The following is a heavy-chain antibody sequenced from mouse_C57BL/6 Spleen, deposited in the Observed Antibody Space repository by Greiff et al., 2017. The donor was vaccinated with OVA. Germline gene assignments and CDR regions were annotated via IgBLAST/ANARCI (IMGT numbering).Heavy chain of an antibody. CDR1: GYTFTSYW. D-gene: IGHD2-1*01. CDR3: ARAGDGNFHYYAMDD. Sequence: VQLQQPGAELVRPGTSVKLSCKASGYTFTSYWMHWVKQRPGQGLEWIGVIDPSDSYTNYNQKFKGKATLTVDTSSSTAYMQLSSLTSEDSAVYYCARAGDGNFHYYAMDDWGQGTSVTVSS. J-gene: IGHJ4*01. CDR2: IDPSDSYT. V-gene: IGHV1-59*01.